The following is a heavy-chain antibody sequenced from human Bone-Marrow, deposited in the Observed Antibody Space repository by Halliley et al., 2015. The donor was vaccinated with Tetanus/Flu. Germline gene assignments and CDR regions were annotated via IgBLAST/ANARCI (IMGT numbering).Heavy chain of an antibody. CDR2: IKQDGSHI. CDR1: GFTFSNYW. CDR3: ARDWGSSSSGSYPDAFDI. D-gene: IGHD1-26*01. Sequence: LSLTCAASGFTFSNYWMTWVRQAPGKGLEWVANIKQDGSHIYYVDSVKGRFTLSRDNAKNSLYLQMNSLRAEDTAVYYCARDWGSSSSGSYPDAFDIWGLGTLVTVSS. J-gene: IGHJ3*02. V-gene: IGHV3-7*01.